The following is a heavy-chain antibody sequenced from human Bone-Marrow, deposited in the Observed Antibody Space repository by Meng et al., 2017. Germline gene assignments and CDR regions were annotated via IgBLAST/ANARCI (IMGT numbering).Heavy chain of an antibody. J-gene: IGHJ5*02. CDR3: AREGGPDKWFDP. Sequence: QGQPVQPGAEVTKPGAPVKVSCKASGSTFPDYWLHWVRRAPGQGLEWMGRINPKSGDTHYAQQFQGRVTMTRDTSINTAYLELSRLTSADTAVYYCAREGGPDKWFDPWGQGTLVTVSS. V-gene: IGHV1-2*06. CDR2: INPKSGDT. CDR1: GSTFPDYW. D-gene: IGHD2-15*01.